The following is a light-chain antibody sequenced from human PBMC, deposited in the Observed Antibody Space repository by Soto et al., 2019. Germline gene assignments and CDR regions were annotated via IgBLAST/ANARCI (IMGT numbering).Light chain of an antibody. CDR2: DAS. V-gene: IGKV1-5*01. J-gene: IGKJ1*01. Sequence: DIQMTQSPSTLSASVGDRVTITCRASQSISSWLAWYQQKPGKAPKLLIYDASSLESGVPSRFSGSGSGTEFTLTISSLQPDAFATYYCQQYHSYWTFGQGTKVEIK. CDR1: QSISSW. CDR3: QQYHSYWT.